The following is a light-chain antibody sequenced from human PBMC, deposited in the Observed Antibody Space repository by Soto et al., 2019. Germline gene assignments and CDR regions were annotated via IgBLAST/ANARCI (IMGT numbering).Light chain of an antibody. J-gene: IGLJ2*01. CDR2: DVS. CDR1: SCDVGGYNY. V-gene: IGLV2-11*01. Sequence: QSALTQPRSVSGSPGQSVTISCTGTSCDVGGYNYVSWYQQHPGKAPKLMIYDVSKRPSGVPDRFSGSKSGNTASLTISGLQAEDEADYYCCSYAGSYPVVFGGGTKVTVL. CDR3: CSYAGSYPVV.